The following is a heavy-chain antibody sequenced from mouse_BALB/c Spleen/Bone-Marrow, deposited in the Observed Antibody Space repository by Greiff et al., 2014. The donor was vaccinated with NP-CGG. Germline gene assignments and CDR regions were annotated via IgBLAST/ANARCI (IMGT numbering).Heavy chain of an antibody. D-gene: IGHD2-4*01. V-gene: IGHV5-17*02. CDR3: ARKGAMITHYYAMDY. CDR1: EFTFSSFG. Sequence: VQLQQSGGGLVQPGGSRRLSCAASEFTFSSFGMHWVRQAPEKGLEWVAYISNGSSTIYYADTVKGRFTISRDNPKNTLFLQMTSLRSEDTAMYYCARKGAMITHYYAMDYWGQGTSVTVSS. CDR2: ISNGSSTI. J-gene: IGHJ4*01.